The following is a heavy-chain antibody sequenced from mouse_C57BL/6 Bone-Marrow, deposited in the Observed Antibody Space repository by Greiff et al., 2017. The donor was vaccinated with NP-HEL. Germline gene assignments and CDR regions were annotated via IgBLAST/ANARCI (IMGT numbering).Heavy chain of an antibody. Sequence: EVQVVESGGGLVKPGGSLKLSCAASGFTFSSYAMSWVRQTPEKRLEWVATISDGGSYTYYPDNVKGRFTISRDNAKNNLYLQMSHLKSEDTAMYYCATKTGKDWYFDVWGTGTTVTVSS. CDR2: ISDGGSYT. D-gene: IGHD4-1*01. J-gene: IGHJ1*03. CDR3: ATKTGKDWYFDV. CDR1: GFTFSSYA. V-gene: IGHV5-4*01.